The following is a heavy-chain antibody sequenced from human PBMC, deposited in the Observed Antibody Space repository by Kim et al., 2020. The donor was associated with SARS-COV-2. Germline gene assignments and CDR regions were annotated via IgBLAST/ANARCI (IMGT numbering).Heavy chain of an antibody. D-gene: IGHD1-7*01. CDR3: TPSPYNWDYGWFDP. V-gene: IGHV3-15*01. J-gene: IGHJ5*02. Sequence: GGSLRLSCAASGLTFSSAWMSWVRQVPGKGLEWLGRIKSKTDGGTADYAAPVKGRFTISRDDSKNMLYLQMNSLKIEDTAVYYCTPSPYNWDYGWFDPWGLVTLVTVSS. CDR2: IKSKTDGGTA. CDR1: GLTFSSAW.